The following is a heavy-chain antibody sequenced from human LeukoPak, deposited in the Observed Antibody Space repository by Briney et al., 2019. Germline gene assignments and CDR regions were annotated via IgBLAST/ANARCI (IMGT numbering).Heavy chain of an antibody. Sequence: GGSLRLSCSASGXTFSRSPMHWVRQAPGKGLEYVSAISSDGVSTYYGDSVRGRFTISRDNSKNTLYLQMSSLRVEDTALYYCVKETAFYDHWGPGNLVTVSS. J-gene: IGHJ4*02. CDR1: GXTFSRSP. V-gene: IGHV3-64D*06. CDR2: ISSDGVST. D-gene: IGHD2/OR15-2a*01. CDR3: VKETAFYDH.